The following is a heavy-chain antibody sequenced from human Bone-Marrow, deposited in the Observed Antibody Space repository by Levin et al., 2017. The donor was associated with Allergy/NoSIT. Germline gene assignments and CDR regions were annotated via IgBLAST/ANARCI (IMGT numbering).Heavy chain of an antibody. CDR2: ISYDGSNT. CDR1: GFNFRHYG. D-gene: IGHD2-15*01. Sequence: SCAASGFNFRHYGFHWVRQPPGKGLEWLAVISYDGSNTYYGDSVKGRFTVSRDTSQNTVYLQMNSLRAEDTAVYYCARMGYCSDNSCYDFLEPVIWGQGTMVTVSS. CDR3: ARMGYCSDNSCYDFLEPVI. V-gene: IGHV3-30*03. J-gene: IGHJ3*02.